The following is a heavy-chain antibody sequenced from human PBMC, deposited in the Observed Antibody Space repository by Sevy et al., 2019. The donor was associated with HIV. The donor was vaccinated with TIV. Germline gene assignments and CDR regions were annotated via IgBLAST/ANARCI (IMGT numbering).Heavy chain of an antibody. J-gene: IGHJ6*02. CDR3: TRSLGYALTCSYGMDV. CDR2: IRSKAYGGTT. D-gene: IGHD2-2*01. V-gene: IGHV3-49*03. Sequence: GGSLRLSCTASGFTFGDYAMSWFRQAPGKGLEWVGFIRSKAYGGTTEYAAPVKGRFTISRDDSKSIAYLQMNSLKTEDTAVYYCTRSLGYALTCSYGMDVWGQGTTVTVSS. CDR1: GFTFGDYA.